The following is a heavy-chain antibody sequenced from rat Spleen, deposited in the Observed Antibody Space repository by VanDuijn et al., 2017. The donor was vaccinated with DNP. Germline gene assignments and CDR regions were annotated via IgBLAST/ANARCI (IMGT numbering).Heavy chain of an antibody. Sequence: EVQLVESGGGLVQPGRSLKLSCAASGFTFSDYYMAWVRQAPTKGLEWVAYITYDGDSTYYRDSVKGRFKISRDNAKSTLYLQMNSLRSEDMATYYCARPYGYNNGGFAYWGQGTLVTVSS. V-gene: IGHV5-22*01. CDR3: ARPYGYNNGGFAY. J-gene: IGHJ3*01. CDR1: GFTFSDYY. CDR2: ITYDGDST. D-gene: IGHD1-4*01.